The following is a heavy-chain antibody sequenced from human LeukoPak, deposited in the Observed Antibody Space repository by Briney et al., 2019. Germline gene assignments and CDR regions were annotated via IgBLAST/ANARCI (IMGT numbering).Heavy chain of an antibody. CDR3: ARSEDSGYDYGYYFDY. CDR2: INHSGST. Sequence: SETLSLTCAVYGGSFRGYYWSWIRQPPGKGLEWIGEINHSGSTNYNPSLKSRVTISVDTSKNQFSLKLSSVTAADTAVYYCARSEDSGYDYGYYFDYWGQGTLVTVSS. J-gene: IGHJ4*02. V-gene: IGHV4-34*01. D-gene: IGHD5-12*01. CDR1: GGSFRGYY.